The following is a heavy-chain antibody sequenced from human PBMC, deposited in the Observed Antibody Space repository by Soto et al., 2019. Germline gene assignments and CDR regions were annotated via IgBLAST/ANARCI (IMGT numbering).Heavy chain of an antibody. CDR2: IWYEGSNK. V-gene: IGHV3-33*01. CDR3: ARDIEWLRSPAGHGY. D-gene: IGHD5-12*01. CDR1: GFTFRSYV. Sequence: WGSLRLSFASSGFTFRSYVMHLVRQAPGKGLEGVEVIWYEGSNKYYADSVKGRFTISRDNSKNTLYLQMNSLRAEDTAVYYCARDIEWLRSPAGHGYWGQGTLVTVSS. J-gene: IGHJ4*02.